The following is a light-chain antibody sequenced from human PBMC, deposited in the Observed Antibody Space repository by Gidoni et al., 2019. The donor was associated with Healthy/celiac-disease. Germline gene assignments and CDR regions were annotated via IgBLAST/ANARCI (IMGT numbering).Light chain of an antibody. V-gene: IGLV2-23*01. CDR1: SSDVGSYNP. J-gene: IGLJ3*02. CDR2: EGS. CDR3: CSYAGISNWV. Sequence: QSALTQPASVSGSPGQSITISCTGTSSDVGSYNPVSWYQQQPGKAPKLMIYEGSKRPSGVSNRFSGSKSGNTASLTISGLQAEDEADYYCCSYAGISNWVFGGGTKLTVL.